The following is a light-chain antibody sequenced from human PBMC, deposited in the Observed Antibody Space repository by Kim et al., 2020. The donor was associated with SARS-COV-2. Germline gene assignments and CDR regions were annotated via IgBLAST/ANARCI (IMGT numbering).Light chain of an antibody. CDR2: GTS. J-gene: IGKJ4*01. V-gene: IGKV3-20*01. CDR1: QTVSSTF. Sequence: SPGDRATLSCRASQTVSSTFLAWYQQQPGQPPRLLISGTSTRATGIPDRFSGSGSGTDFTLTISRLEPEDFALYYCQQYGRPPLTFGGGTKVDIK. CDR3: QQYGRPPLT.